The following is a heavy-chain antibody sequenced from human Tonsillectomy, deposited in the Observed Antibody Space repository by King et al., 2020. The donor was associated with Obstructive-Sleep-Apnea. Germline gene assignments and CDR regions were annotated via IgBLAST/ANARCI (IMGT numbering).Heavy chain of an antibody. J-gene: IGHJ1*01. CDR1: GGSISSYY. CDR3: ARERITMVRGVITPEYFQH. CDR2: IYYSGST. Sequence: VQLQESGPGLVKPSETLSLTCTVSGGSISSYYWSWIRQPPGKGLEWMGYIYYSGSTNYNPSLKSRVTISVDTSKNQFSLKLSSVTAADTAVYYCARERITMVRGVITPEYFQHWGQGTLVTVSS. V-gene: IGHV4-59*01. D-gene: IGHD3-10*01.